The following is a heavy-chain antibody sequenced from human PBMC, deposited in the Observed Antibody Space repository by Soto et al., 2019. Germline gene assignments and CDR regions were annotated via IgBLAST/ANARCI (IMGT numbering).Heavy chain of an antibody. CDR2: IGPASGNT. V-gene: IGHV1-2*02. J-gene: IGHJ4*02. CDR1: GYTFTGHY. CDR3: GRGRSGQLVVFY. Sequence: ASVKVSCKASGYTFTGHYIHWVRQAPGQGPEWMGEIGPASGNTRYAQKFQGRVTMTRDTSITTVYMELNNLSPDDTAVYYCGRGRSGQLVVFYWGQGTPVTVSS. D-gene: IGHD3-10*01.